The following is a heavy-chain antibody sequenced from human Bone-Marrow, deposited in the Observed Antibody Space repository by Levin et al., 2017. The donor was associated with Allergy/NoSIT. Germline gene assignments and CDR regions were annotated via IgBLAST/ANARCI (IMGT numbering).Heavy chain of an antibody. CDR1: GFTFSSYS. J-gene: IGHJ6*02. CDR2: ISSSSSYI. Sequence: PGGSLRLSCAASGFTFSSYSMNWVRQAPGKGLEWVSSISSSSSYIYYADSVKGRFTISRDNAKNSLYLQMNSLRAEDTAVYYCARGRVWPAAYYYYGMDVWGQGTTVTVSS. CDR3: ARGRVWPAAYYYYGMDV. V-gene: IGHV3-21*01. D-gene: IGHD6-13*01.